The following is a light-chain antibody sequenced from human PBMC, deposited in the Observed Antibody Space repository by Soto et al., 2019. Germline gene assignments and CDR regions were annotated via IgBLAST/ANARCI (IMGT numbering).Light chain of an antibody. CDR3: CSYAGSSWV. Sequence: QSALTQPRSVYGSPGQSVTISCTGTSSDVGGYNYVSWYQQHPGKAPKLMIYDVSKRPSGVPDRFSGSKSGNTASLTISGLQAEDEADYYCCSYAGSSWVFGTGTKVTVL. CDR2: DVS. V-gene: IGLV2-11*01. CDR1: SSDVGGYNY. J-gene: IGLJ1*01.